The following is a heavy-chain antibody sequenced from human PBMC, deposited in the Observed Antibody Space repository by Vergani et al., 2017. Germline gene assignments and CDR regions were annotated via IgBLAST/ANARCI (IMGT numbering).Heavy chain of an antibody. V-gene: IGHV4-61*02. CDR2: IYTSGST. Sequence: QVQLQESGPGLVKPSQTLSLTCTVSGGSISSGSYYWSWIRQPAGKGLEWIGRIYTSGSTNYNPSLKSRVTISVDTSKNQFSLKLSSVTAADTAVYYCARMGRLDDYGGWGAFDIWGQGTMVTVSS. D-gene: IGHD4-23*01. CDR1: GGSISSGSYY. J-gene: IGHJ3*02. CDR3: ARMGRLDDYGGWGAFDI.